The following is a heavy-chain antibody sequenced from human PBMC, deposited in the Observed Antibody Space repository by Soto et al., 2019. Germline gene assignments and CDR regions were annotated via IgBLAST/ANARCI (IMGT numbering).Heavy chain of an antibody. CDR2: IWYDGSNK. V-gene: IGHV3-33*01. CDR3: ARGWSSIKLWEYYFDY. Sequence: GGSLRLSCAASGFTFSSYGMHWVRQAPGKGLEWVAVIWYDGSNKYYADSVKGRFTISRDNSKNTLYLQMNSLRAEDTAVYYCARGWSSIKLWEYYFDYWGQGNLVTVSS. D-gene: IGHD5-18*01. CDR1: GFTFSSYG. J-gene: IGHJ4*02.